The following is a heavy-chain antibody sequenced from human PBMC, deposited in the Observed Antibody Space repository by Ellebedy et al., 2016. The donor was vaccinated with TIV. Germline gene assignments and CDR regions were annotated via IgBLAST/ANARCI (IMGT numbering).Heavy chain of an antibody. J-gene: IGHJ4*02. V-gene: IGHV3-21*04. Sequence: GESLKISCAASGFTFSTYSMDWVRQAPGKGLEWVSSISSSSSYIYYADSVKGRFTISRDNAKSSLYLQMNTLRAEDTAVYYCARGSFDYWGQGTLVTVSS. CDR3: ARGSFDY. CDR2: ISSSSSYI. CDR1: GFTFSTYS.